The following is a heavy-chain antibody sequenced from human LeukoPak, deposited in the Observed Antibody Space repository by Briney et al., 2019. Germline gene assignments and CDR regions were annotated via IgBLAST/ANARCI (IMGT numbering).Heavy chain of an antibody. V-gene: IGHV4-34*01. Sequence: SETLSLTCAVYGGSFSGYYWSWIRQPPGKGLEWIGEINHSGSTNYNPSLKSRVTISVDTSKNQFSLKLSSVTAADTAVYYCARSTTVVRGVYFQHWGQGTLVTVSS. CDR2: INHSGST. CDR3: ARSTTVVRGVYFQH. D-gene: IGHD4-23*01. CDR1: GGSFSGYY. J-gene: IGHJ1*01.